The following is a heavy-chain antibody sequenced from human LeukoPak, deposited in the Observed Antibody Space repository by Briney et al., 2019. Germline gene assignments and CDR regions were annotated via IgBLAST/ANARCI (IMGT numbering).Heavy chain of an antibody. CDR3: ARDAYYYDSSGYYSGSGYYYYMDV. D-gene: IGHD3-22*01. CDR2: ISSSSSTI. Sequence: GGSLRLSCAASGFTFSSYSMNWVRQAPGKGLEWVSYISSSSSTIYYADSVKGRFTISRDNAKNSLYLQMNSLRAEDTAVYYRARDAYYYDSSGYYSGSGYYYYMDVWGKGTTVTVSS. CDR1: GFTFSSYS. J-gene: IGHJ6*03. V-gene: IGHV3-48*01.